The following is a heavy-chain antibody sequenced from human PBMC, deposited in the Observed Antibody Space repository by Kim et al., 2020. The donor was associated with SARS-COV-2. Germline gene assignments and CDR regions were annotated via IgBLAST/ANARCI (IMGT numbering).Heavy chain of an antibody. J-gene: IGHJ5*02. CDR1: GFTVSSNY. CDR2: IYSGGST. V-gene: IGHV3-53*04. D-gene: IGHD5-18*01. CDR3: ARVRGYSYGNNWFDP. Sequence: GGSLRLSCAASGFTVSSNYMSWVHQAPGKGLEWVSVIYSGGSTYYADSVKGRFTISRHNSKNTLYLQMNSLRAEDTAVYYCARVRGYSYGNNWFDPWGQGTLVTVSS.